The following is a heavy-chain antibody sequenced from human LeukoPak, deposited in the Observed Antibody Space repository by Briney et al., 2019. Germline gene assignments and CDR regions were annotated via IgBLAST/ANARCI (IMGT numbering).Heavy chain of an antibody. CDR3: ARPYTGYYSLDY. CDR1: GYRFTSYW. D-gene: IGHD3-22*01. CDR2: IDPSDSYT. V-gene: IGHV5-10-1*01. J-gene: IGHJ4*02. Sequence: GESLKISCKGSGYRFTSYWISWVRQMPGKGLEWMGRIDPSDSYTNYSPSFQGHVTISADKSISTAYLQWSSLKASDTAMYYCARPYTGYYSLDYWGQGTLVTVSS.